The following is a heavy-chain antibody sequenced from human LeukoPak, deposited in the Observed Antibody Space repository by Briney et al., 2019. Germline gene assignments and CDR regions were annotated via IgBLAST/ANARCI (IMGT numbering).Heavy chain of an antibody. Sequence: GGSLRLSCAASGFTFSNYSMNWVRQAPGKVLEWVSSISSRSSYIYYVDSVKGRFTISRDNAKNSLYLQMNSLRAEDTAVYYCARDGGQNSDAFDIWGQGTMVTVSS. J-gene: IGHJ3*02. V-gene: IGHV3-21*01. CDR1: GFTFSNYS. CDR2: ISSRSSYI. CDR3: ARDGGQNSDAFDI. D-gene: IGHD6-25*01.